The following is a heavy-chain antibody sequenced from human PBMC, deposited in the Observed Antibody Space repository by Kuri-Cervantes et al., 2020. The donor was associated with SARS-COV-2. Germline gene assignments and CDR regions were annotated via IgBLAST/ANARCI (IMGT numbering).Heavy chain of an antibody. J-gene: IGHJ4*02. CDR1: GFTFSSYS. CDR3: AGLYSSSWSYDY. CDR2: IRYDGSNK. V-gene: IGHV3-30*02. D-gene: IGHD6-13*01. Sequence: GGSLRLSCSASGFTFSSYSMNWVRQAPGKGLEWVAFIRYDGSNKYYADSVKGRFTISRDNSKNTLYLQMNSLRAEDTAVYYCAGLYSSSWSYDYWCQGTLVTVSS.